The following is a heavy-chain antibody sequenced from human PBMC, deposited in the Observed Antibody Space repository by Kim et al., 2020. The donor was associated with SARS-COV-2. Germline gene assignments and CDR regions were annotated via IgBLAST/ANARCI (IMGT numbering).Heavy chain of an antibody. CDR2: INWNGGST. CDR3: ARRSGYYYDSSGYLDY. J-gene: IGHJ4*02. CDR1: GFTFDDYA. V-gene: IGHV3-20*04. Sequence: WGSLRLSCAASGFTFDDYAMSWVRQAPGKGLEWVSGINWNGGSTGYADSVKGRFTISRDNAKNSLYLQMNSLRAEDTALYYCARRSGYYYDSSGYLDYWGQGTLVTVSS. D-gene: IGHD3-22*01.